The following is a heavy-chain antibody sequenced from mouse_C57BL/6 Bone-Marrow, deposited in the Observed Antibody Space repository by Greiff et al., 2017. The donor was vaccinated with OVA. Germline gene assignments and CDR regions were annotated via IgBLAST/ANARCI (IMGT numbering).Heavy chain of an antibody. Sequence: EVQGVESGGDLVKPGGSLKLSCAASGFTFSSYGMSWVSQTPGKGLEWVATISSGGSYTYYPDSVKGRFAISGDNAKNTLYLQMSSLKSQHTAMYSCARHYYGSIFAYWGQGTLVTVSA. J-gene: IGHJ3*01. CDR2: ISSGGSYT. CDR3: ARHYYGSIFAY. CDR1: GFTFSSYG. D-gene: IGHD1-1*01. V-gene: IGHV5-6*01.